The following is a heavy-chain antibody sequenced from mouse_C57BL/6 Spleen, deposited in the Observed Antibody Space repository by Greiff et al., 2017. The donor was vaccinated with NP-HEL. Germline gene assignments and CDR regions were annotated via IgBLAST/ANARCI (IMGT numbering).Heavy chain of an antibody. CDR2: INPNNGGT. CDR3: ARPYYGNYEGTLYYAMDY. Sequence: EVQLQQSGPELVKPGASVKMSCKASGYTFTDYNMHWVKQSHGKSLEWIGYINPNNGGTSYNQKFKGKATLTVNKSSSTAYMELRSLTSEDSAVYYCARPYYGNYEGTLYYAMDYWGQGTSVTVSS. V-gene: IGHV1-22*01. J-gene: IGHJ4*01. D-gene: IGHD2-10*01. CDR1: GYTFTDYN.